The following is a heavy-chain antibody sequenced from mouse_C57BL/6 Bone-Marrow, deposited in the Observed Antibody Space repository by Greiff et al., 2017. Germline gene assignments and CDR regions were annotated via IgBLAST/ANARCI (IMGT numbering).Heavy chain of an antibody. CDR1: GFTFSDYG. J-gene: IGHJ3*01. Sequence: EVQGVESGGGLVKPGGSLKFSCAASGFTFSDYGMHWVRQAPEKGLEWVAYISLGSSTNYYADTVKGEFTISRDNAKNTLFLQMTSLRSEDTAMYYCARDCAWFAYWGQGTLVTVSA. CDR2: ISLGSSTN. V-gene: IGHV5-17*01. CDR3: ARDCAWFAY.